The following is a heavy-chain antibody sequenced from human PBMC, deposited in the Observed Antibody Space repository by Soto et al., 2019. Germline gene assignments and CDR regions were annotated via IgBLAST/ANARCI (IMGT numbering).Heavy chain of an antibody. CDR1: GFTVSSNY. V-gene: IGHV3-53*01. CDR3: ARTYYDDTMGFFDY. J-gene: IGHJ4*02. CDR2: IYSGGST. Sequence: PGGSLRLSCAASGFTVSSNYMSWVRQAPGKGLEWVSVIYSGGSTYYADSVKGRFTISRDNSKNTLYLQMNSLRAEDTAVYYCARTYYDDTMGFFDYWGQGTLVTVSS. D-gene: IGHD3-22*01.